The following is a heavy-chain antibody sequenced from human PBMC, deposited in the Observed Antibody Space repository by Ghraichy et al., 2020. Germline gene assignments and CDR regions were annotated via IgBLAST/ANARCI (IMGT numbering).Heavy chain of an antibody. CDR1: GFTFRNYE. Sequence: GGSLRLSCAASGFTFRNYEVNWVRQAPGKGLEWVSYISSSGSTVYYADSVKGRFTISRDNAKNSLFLQMSSLRAEDTAVYYCARKCSSSSCGYEHGMDVWGQGTTVTVSS. CDR3: ARKCSSSSCGYEHGMDV. V-gene: IGHV3-48*03. J-gene: IGHJ6*02. CDR2: ISSSGSTV. D-gene: IGHD2-2*01.